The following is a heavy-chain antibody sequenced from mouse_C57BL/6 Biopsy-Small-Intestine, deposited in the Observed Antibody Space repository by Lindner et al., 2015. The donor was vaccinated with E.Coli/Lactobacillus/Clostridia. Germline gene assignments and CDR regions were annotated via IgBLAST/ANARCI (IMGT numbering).Heavy chain of an antibody. J-gene: IGHJ4*01. CDR2: INLSGGST. V-gene: IGHV1-64*01. Sequence: SVKVSCKTSGYTFTRYYMHWVRQAPGQGLEWMGIINLSGGSTSYAQKFQGRVTMTSDTSTSTVYMELSSLRSDDTAVYYCARGFQSDYWGQGTLVTVSS. CDR1: GYTFTRYY. CDR3: ARGFQSDY.